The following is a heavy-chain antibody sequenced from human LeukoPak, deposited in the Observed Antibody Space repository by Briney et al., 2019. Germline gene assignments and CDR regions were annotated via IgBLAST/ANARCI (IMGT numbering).Heavy chain of an antibody. J-gene: IGHJ4*02. CDR3: ARTVGATAPYDY. CDR1: GFTFSSYS. Sequence: GGSLRLSCAASGFTFSSYSMSWVRQAPGKGLEWVSIIYSGGSTYHADSVKGRFTMSRDNSKNTLYLQMNSLRAEDTAVYYCARTVGATAPYDYWGQGTLVTVSS. D-gene: IGHD1-26*01. CDR2: IYSGGST. V-gene: IGHV3-53*01.